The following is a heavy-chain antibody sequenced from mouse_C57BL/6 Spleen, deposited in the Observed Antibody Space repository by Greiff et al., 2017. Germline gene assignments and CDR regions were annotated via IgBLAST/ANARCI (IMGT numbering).Heavy chain of an antibody. J-gene: IGHJ1*03. D-gene: IGHD3-3*01. CDR1: GFSLTSYA. Sequence: QVQLQQSGPGLVAPSQSLSITCTVSGFSLTSYAISWVRQPPGKGLEWLGVIWTGGGTNYNSALKSRLSISKDNSKSQVFLKMNSLQTDDTARYYCARNRGPVGYGGGYFDVWGTGTTVTVSS. V-gene: IGHV2-9-1*01. CDR2: IWTGGGT. CDR3: ARNRGPVGYGGGYFDV.